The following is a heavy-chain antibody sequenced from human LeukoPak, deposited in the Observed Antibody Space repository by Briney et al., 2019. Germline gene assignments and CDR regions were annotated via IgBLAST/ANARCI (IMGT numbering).Heavy chain of an antibody. V-gene: IGHV3-48*03. CDR1: GFTFSSYE. D-gene: IGHD6-19*01. J-gene: IGHJ4*02. Sequence: GGSLRLSCAASGFTFSSYEMNWVRQAPGKGLEWVSYISSGSTIYDADSVKGRFTISRDNAKNSLCLQMNSLRAEDTAVYYCARESIAVAGAPFDYWGQGTLVTVSS. CDR2: ISSGSTI. CDR3: ARESIAVAGAPFDY.